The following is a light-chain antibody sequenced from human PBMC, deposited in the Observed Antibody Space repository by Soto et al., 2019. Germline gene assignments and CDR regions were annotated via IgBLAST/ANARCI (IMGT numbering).Light chain of an antibody. V-gene: IGKV3-20*01. J-gene: IGKJ4*01. CDR1: QTVRNNY. Sequence: EIVMTQSPDTLSGSPGERVTLSWRASQTVRNNYLAWYQQTPGQAPRLLIYDASSRATGTPDRFSGGGSGTDFNLTISRLEPEDFAVYYCQQFSSYPLTFGGGTKVDIK. CDR2: DAS. CDR3: QQFSSYPLT.